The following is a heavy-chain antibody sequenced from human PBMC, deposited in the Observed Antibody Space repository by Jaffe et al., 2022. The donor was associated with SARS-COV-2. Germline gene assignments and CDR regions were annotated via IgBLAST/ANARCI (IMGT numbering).Heavy chain of an antibody. Sequence: EVQLVESGGGLVQPGGSLRLSCVASGFTFSDYGMNWVRQAPGKGLEWVSYIRGLEGTIFYADSVRGRFTVSRDNVRNSLFLQMNSLRDDDTAVYYCGRSPPQTGTTSFYGMDVWGQGTTVTVSS. J-gene: IGHJ6*02. V-gene: IGHV3-48*02. CDR2: IRGLEGTI. D-gene: IGHD1-7*01. CDR1: GFTFSDYG. CDR3: GRSPPQTGTTSFYGMDV.